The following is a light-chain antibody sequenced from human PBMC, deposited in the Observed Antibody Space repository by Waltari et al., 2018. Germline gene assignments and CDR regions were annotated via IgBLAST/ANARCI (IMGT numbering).Light chain of an antibody. CDR2: RNN. Sequence: QAGLTQPPSVSKGLGQTATLTCTGNNNNVGNQGAAWLQQHQAHPPKLLSYRNNNRPSGISEKFSATRSGNTASLTITGLQPEDEADYYCSAWDSNLSAWVFGGGTKLTVL. J-gene: IGLJ3*02. CDR1: NNNVGNQG. CDR3: SAWDSNLSAWV. V-gene: IGLV10-54*04.